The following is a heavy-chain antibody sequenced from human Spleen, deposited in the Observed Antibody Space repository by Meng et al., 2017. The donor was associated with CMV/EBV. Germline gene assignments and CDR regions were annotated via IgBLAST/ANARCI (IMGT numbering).Heavy chain of an antibody. D-gene: IGHD3-9*01. CDR2: IWYDGSNK. CDR1: GFTFSSYG. CDR3: AKDVRAYYDILTGYYNYYYGMDV. J-gene: IGHJ6*02. Sequence: GGSLRLFCAASGFTFSSYGMHWVRQAPGKGLEWVAVIWYDGSNKYYADSVKGRFTISRDNSKNTLYLQMNSLRAEDTAVYYCAKDVRAYYDILTGYYNYYYGMDVWGQGTTVTVSS. V-gene: IGHV3-33*06.